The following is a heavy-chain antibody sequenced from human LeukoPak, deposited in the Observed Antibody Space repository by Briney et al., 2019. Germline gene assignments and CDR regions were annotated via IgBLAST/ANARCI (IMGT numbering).Heavy chain of an antibody. J-gene: IGHJ4*02. V-gene: IGHV1-2*02. CDR2: INPNSGGT. D-gene: IGHD3-10*01. CDR1: GYTFTGYY. Sequence: ASVKVSCKASGYTFTGYYMHWVRQAPGQGLEWMGWINPNSGGTNYAQTFQGRVTMTRDTSISTAYMELSRLRPDDTAVYYCARSYGSGSYEIDYWGQGTLVTVSS. CDR3: ARSYGSGSYEIDY.